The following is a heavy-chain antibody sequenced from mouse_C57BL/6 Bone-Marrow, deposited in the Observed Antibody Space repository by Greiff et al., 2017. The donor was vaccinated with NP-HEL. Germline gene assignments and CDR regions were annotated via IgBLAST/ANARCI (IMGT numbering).Heavy chain of an antibody. CDR2: IDPSDSYT. V-gene: IGHV1-69*01. D-gene: IGHD1-1*01. CDR1: GYTFTSYW. J-gene: IGHJ3*01. Sequence: QVQLQQPGAELVMPGASVKLSCKASGYTFTSYWMHWVKQRPGQGLEWIGEIDPSDSYTNYNQKFKGKSTLTVDKSSSTAYMQLSSLTSEDSAVYYRASPFLYYGSSYEFAYWGQGTLVTVAA. CDR3: ASPFLYYGSSYEFAY.